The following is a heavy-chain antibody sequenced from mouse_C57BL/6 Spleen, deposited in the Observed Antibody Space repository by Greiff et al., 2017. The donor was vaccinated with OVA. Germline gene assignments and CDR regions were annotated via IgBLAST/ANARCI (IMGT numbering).Heavy chain of an antibody. CDR3: ASYGSSFDY. J-gene: IGHJ2*01. V-gene: IGHV1-42*01. CDR2: INPSTGGT. Sequence: EVHLVESGPELVKPGASVKISCKASGYSFTGYYMNWVKQSPEKSLEWIGEINPSTGGTTYNQKFKAKATLTVDKSSSTAYMQLKSLTSEDSAVYYCASYGSSFDYWGQGTTLTVSS. CDR1: GYSFTGYY. D-gene: IGHD1-1*01.